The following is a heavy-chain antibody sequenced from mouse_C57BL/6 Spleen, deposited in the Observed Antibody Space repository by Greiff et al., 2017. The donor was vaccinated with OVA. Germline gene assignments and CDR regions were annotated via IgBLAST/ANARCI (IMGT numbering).Heavy chain of an antibody. CDR1: GYSITSGYY. CDR3: ARPHYAMDY. Sequence: VQLKESGPGLVKPSQSLSLTCSVTGYSITSGYYWNWIRQFPGNKLEWMGYISYDGSNNYNPSLKNRISITRDTSKNQFFLKLNSVTTEDTATYYCARPHYAMDYWGQGTSVTVSS. J-gene: IGHJ4*01. V-gene: IGHV3-6*01. CDR2: ISYDGSN.